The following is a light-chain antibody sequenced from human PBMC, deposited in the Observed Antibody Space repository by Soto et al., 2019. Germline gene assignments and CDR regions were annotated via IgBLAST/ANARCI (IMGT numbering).Light chain of an antibody. CDR3: LQYYSYPVT. Sequence: DIQLTQSPSFLSASLGDSVTITCRASQGIGNSLAWYQQQPGKAPKLLMYAPSTLQSGVPSRFSGSGSGAEFTLTINSLQAEDSATYYCLQYYSYPVTFGQGTKLEIK. V-gene: IGKV1-9*01. CDR2: APS. CDR1: QGIGNS. J-gene: IGKJ2*01.